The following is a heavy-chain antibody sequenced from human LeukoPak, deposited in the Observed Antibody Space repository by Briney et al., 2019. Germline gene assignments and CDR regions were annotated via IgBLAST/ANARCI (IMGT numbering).Heavy chain of an antibody. Sequence: GGSLRLSCAASGFTLRSSAMSWVRQAPGKGLEWVSRISSDGTTAYYADSVKGRFTISRDNAKNTLYLQMNSLKPEDTAVYYCARPHTGFDSWGQGTLVTVSS. CDR2: ISSDGTTA. CDR3: ARPHTGFDS. J-gene: IGHJ4*02. CDR1: GFTLRSSA. V-gene: IGHV3-74*01.